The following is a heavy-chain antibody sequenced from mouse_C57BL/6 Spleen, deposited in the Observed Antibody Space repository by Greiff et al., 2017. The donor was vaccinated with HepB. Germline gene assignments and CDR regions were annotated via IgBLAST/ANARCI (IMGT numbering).Heavy chain of an antibody. CDR2: INPNNGGT. CDR3: ARLDGNSYYYAMDY. D-gene: IGHD2-1*01. Sequence: VQLKQSGPELVKPGASVKISCKASGYTFTDYYMNWVKQSHGKSLEWIGDINPNNGGTSYNQKFKGKATLTVDKSSSTAYMELRSLTSEDSAVYYCARLDGNSYYYAMDYWGQGTSVTVSS. J-gene: IGHJ4*01. CDR1: GYTFTDYY. V-gene: IGHV1-26*01.